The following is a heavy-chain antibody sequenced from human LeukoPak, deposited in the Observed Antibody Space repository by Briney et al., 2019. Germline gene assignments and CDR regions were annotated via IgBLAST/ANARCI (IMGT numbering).Heavy chain of an antibody. CDR3: ARGTGVKMATISRDNWFDP. Sequence: SVKVSCKASGGTFSSYAISWVRQAPGQGLEWMGGIIPIFGTANYAQKFQGRVTINTDESTSTAYMELSSLRSEDTAVYYCARGTGVKMATISRDNWFDPWGQGTLVTVSS. D-gene: IGHD5-24*01. CDR1: GGTFSSYA. J-gene: IGHJ5*02. CDR2: IIPIFGTA. V-gene: IGHV1-69*05.